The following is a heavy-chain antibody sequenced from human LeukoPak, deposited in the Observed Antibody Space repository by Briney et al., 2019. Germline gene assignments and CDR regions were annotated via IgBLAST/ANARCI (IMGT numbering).Heavy chain of an antibody. CDR2: INAGNGKT. J-gene: IGHJ4*02. CDR3: ARGRWTATQATYYLDY. CDR1: GYSFSDYA. D-gene: IGHD2-21*02. V-gene: IGHV1-3*01. Sequence: GASVKVSCKASGYSFSDYAIQWVRQAPGQRLEWMGWINAGNGKTKYSQNFQGRGTITRDRSASTAYMELSSLRSEATSIYYCARGRWTATQATYYLDYWGQETLVT.